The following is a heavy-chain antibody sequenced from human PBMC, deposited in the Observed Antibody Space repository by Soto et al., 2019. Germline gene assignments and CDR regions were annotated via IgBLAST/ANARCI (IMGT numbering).Heavy chain of an antibody. V-gene: IGHV4-39*01. CDR1: GGSISSSSYY. CDR3: ARGIGGSYYGFYFDY. CDR2: IYYSGST. D-gene: IGHD1-26*01. Sequence: SETLSLTCTVSGGSISSSSYYWGWIRQPPGKGLEWIGSIYYSGSTYYNPSLKSRVTISVDTSKNQFSLKLSSVTAADTAVYYCARGIGGSYYGFYFDYWGQGTLVTVSS. J-gene: IGHJ4*02.